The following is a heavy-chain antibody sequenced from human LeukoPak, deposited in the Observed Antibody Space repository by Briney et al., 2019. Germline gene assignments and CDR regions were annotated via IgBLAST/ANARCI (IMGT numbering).Heavy chain of an antibody. J-gene: IGHJ4*02. CDR3: AREVWDIVVVPAAQREL. Sequence: GASEKVSCKASGGTFSSYAISWVRQAPGQGLEWMGGIIPIFGTANYAQKFQGRVTITTDESTSTAYMELSSLRSEDTAVYYCAREVWDIVVVPAAQRELWGQGTLVTVSS. V-gene: IGHV1-69*05. D-gene: IGHD2-2*01. CDR1: GGTFSSYA. CDR2: IIPIFGTA.